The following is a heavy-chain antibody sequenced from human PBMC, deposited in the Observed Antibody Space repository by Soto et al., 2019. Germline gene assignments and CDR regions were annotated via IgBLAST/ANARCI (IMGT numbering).Heavy chain of an antibody. D-gene: IGHD3-22*01. CDR3: TRQGRGQCLDYFDRGGNSAPADY. Sequence: EVQLVESGGGLVQPGGSLKLSCAASGFMFSGSAMHWVRQASGKGLEWVGRIRSKANNYATTYAASVKGRFTIFRDDSKSTADLQMNSLKSEVTAIYYCTRQGRGQCLDYFDRGGNSAPADYWGQGTLVTVSS. J-gene: IGHJ4*02. V-gene: IGHV3-73*02. CDR2: IRSKANNYAT. CDR1: GFMFSGSA.